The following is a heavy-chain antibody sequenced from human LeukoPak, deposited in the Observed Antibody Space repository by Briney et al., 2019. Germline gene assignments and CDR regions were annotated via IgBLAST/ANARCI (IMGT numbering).Heavy chain of an antibody. Sequence: PSETLSLTCTVSGGSISSGSYYWSWIRQPAGKGLEWIGRIYTSGSTNYNPSLKSRVTISVDTSKNQFSLKLSSVTAADTAVYYCARHGPSWAADAFDIWGQGTMVTVSS. CDR3: ARHGPSWAADAFDI. D-gene: IGHD6-25*01. V-gene: IGHV4-61*02. CDR1: GGSISSGSYY. J-gene: IGHJ3*02. CDR2: IYTSGST.